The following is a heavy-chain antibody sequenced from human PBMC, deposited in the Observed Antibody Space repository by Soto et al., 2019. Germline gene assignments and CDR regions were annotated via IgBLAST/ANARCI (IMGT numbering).Heavy chain of an antibody. Sequence: KGLEWVSYISSSSSTIYYADSVKGRFTISRDNAKNSLYLQMNSLRAEDTAVYYCARDWDCNYDILHGNQGDAFDIWGQPTMLSVYS. J-gene: IGHJ3*02. D-gene: IGHD3-9*01. CDR3: ARDWDCNYDILHGNQGDAFDI. CDR2: ISSSSSTI. V-gene: IGHV3-48*01.